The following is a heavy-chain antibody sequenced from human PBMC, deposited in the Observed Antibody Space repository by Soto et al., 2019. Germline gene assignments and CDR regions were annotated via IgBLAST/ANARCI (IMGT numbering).Heavy chain of an antibody. Sequence: SQTLSLTCTISGDSVSSNTAAWNWIRSSPSRGLEWLGRTYYRSNWRHDYAVSVKSRITVNPDTSKNHFSLQLNSVTPDDTAVYYCARGVAGTGFDLWGQGTLVTVSS. CDR3: ARGVAGTGFDL. CDR2: TYYRSNWRH. D-gene: IGHD6-19*01. V-gene: IGHV6-1*01. CDR1: GDSVSSNTAA. J-gene: IGHJ4*02.